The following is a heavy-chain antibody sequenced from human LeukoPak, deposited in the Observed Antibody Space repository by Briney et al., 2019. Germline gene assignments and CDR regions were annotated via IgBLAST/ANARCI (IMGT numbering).Heavy chain of an antibody. CDR2: INPNPGST. V-gene: IGHV1-2*02. D-gene: IGHD6-13*01. CDR1: GYSFTGYS. CDR3: AREYVADSSPLFDY. J-gene: IGHJ4*02. Sequence: ASEKVSCKASGYSFTGYSMHWVRRAPGQGHERVGRINPNPGSTNYPQKFQGRVTMTRDTSISTANMELSSLRSDDTAVYHCAREYVADSSPLFDYWGQGSLVTVSS.